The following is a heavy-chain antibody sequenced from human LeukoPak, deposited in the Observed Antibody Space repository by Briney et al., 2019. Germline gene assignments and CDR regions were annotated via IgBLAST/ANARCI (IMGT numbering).Heavy chain of an antibody. J-gene: IGHJ4*02. V-gene: IGHV4-61*02. CDR3: AIRDRGGDY. CDR1: DGSISSGSYY. Sequence: SETLSLTCTVSDGSISSGSYYCTWIRQPAGKGLEWVGRMYRSGSTNYNPSLRRRVTISEDRSKKQFSLKLTSVTAADTAVYYCAIRDRGGDYWGQGTLVTVSS. CDR2: MYRSGST. D-gene: IGHD3-16*01.